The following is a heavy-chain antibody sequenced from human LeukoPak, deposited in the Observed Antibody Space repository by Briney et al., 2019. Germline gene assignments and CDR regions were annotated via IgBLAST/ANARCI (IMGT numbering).Heavy chain of an antibody. V-gene: IGHV3-7*01. D-gene: IGHD3-10*02. CDR1: GFAFSSRDW. CDR3: AELGITMIGGV. Sequence: GGSLRLSCVASGFAFSSRDWMTWVRQAPGKGLEWVANIKQDGSEKNYVDSVKGRFTISRDNAKNSLYLQMNSLRAEDTAVYYCAELGITMIGGVWGKGTTVTISS. J-gene: IGHJ6*04. CDR2: IKQDGSEK.